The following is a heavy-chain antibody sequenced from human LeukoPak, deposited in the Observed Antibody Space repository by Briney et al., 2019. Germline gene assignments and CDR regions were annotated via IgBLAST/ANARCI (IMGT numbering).Heavy chain of an antibody. Sequence: PSETLSLTCTVSGGSISGTPYYWGWFRQTPGKGPEWIGNIRYNGIVYYNPSLRSRVTISVDTSKNQFSLKLSSMTAADTAVYYCARLVVRGILPGNWFDPWGQGTLVTVSS. J-gene: IGHJ5*02. CDR3: ARLVVRGILPGNWFDP. V-gene: IGHV4-39*07. CDR1: GGSISGTPYY. CDR2: IRYNGIV. D-gene: IGHD3-10*01.